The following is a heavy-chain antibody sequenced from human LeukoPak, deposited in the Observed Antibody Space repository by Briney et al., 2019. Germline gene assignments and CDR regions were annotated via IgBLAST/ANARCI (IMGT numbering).Heavy chain of an antibody. CDR2: FDPEDGET. CDR3: ARCLLYLWNRNFYYYMDV. CDR1: GYTLTELS. Sequence: ASVKVSCKVSGYTLTELSMHWVRQAPGKGLEWMGGFDPEDGETIYAQKFQGRVTMTEDTSTDTAYMELSSLRSDDTAVYYCARCLLYLWNRNFYYYMDVWGKGTTVTVSS. V-gene: IGHV1-24*01. J-gene: IGHJ6*03. D-gene: IGHD2-8*01.